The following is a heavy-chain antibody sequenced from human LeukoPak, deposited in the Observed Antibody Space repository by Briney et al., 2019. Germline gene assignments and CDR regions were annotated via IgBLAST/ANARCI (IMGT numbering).Heavy chain of an antibody. D-gene: IGHD2-8*01. J-gene: IGHJ4*02. CDR2: ISGSGDTT. Sequence: GGSLRLSCAASGFTFSTYGMTWVRQAPGKGLEWVSGISGSGDTTYYADSVKGRFTISRDNSKNTLYLQMNSLRAEDTAVYYCAKDATNGVKVFGYWGQGTLVTVSS. CDR1: GFTFSTYG. CDR3: AKDATNGVKVFGY. V-gene: IGHV3-23*01.